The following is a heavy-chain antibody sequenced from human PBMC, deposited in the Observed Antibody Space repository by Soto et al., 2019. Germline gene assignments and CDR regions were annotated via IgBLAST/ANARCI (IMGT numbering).Heavy chain of an antibody. CDR2: ISYDGSNK. CDR1: GFTFSSYA. Sequence: GGSLRLSCAASGFTFSSYAMHWVRQAPGKGLEWVAVISYDGSNKYYADSVKGRFTISRDNSKNTLYLQMNSLRAEDTAVYYCARDSGRSSLDYYYGMDVWGQGTTVTVSS. J-gene: IGHJ6*02. V-gene: IGHV3-30-3*01. D-gene: IGHD6-6*01. CDR3: ARDSGRSSLDYYYGMDV.